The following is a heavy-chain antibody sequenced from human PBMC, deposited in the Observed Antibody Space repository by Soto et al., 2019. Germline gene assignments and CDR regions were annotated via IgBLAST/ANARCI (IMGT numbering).Heavy chain of an antibody. Sequence: QVQLQESGPGLVKPSQTLSLTCTVSGDSISSGTNFWSWIRQPPGKGLEWMGFIHHSGTTFYNPSLKGRVSISADTSKNEFSLKLTSLTAADAAIYFCARQQYTVVTAFDVWGQGTMVAVSS. D-gene: IGHD2-15*01. CDR2: IHHSGTT. CDR1: GDSISSGTNF. V-gene: IGHV4-30-4*01. CDR3: ARQQYTVVTAFDV. J-gene: IGHJ3*01.